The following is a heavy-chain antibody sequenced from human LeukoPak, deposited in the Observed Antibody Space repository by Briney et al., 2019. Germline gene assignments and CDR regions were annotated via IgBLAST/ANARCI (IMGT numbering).Heavy chain of an antibody. Sequence: GSLRLSCAASGFAFSTYWMSWVCQAPGKGLEWVANIRQDGSEKYYVDSVKGRFTISRDNAKNPLYLQMNSLRAEDTAVYYCARSGYSSSWFNDYWGQGTLVTVSS. CDR2: IRQDGSEK. D-gene: IGHD6-13*01. CDR1: GFAFSTYW. CDR3: ARSGYSSSWFNDY. V-gene: IGHV3-7*01. J-gene: IGHJ4*02.